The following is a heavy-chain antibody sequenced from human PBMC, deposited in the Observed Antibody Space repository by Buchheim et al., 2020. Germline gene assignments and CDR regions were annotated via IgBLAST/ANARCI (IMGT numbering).Heavy chain of an antibody. CDR2: IKQDGSEK. D-gene: IGHD6-19*01. CDR1: GFTFSSYW. V-gene: IGHV3-7*03. Sequence: EVQLVESGGGLVQPGGSLRLSCAASGFTFSSYWMSWVRQAPGKGLEWVANIKQDGSEKYYVDSVKGRFTISRDNAKNSLYLQMNSLRAEDTAVYYCARDSSGWYVPGLSHYYYYYGMDVWGQGTT. J-gene: IGHJ6*02. CDR3: ARDSSGWYVPGLSHYYYYYGMDV.